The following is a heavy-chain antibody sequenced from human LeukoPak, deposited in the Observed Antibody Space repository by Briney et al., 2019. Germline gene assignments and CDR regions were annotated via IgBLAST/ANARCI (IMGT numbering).Heavy chain of an antibody. Sequence: SQTLSLTCAISGDSVSSNSAVWNWIRQSPSRGLEWLGRTYYRSKWHNEYAESVKSRISINSDTSKNQFSRQLNSVTPEDTAQYYCAGTTDYSSFLAYWGQGTLVTVSS. CDR2: TYYRSKWHN. D-gene: IGHD4-11*01. CDR1: GDSVSSNSAV. V-gene: IGHV6-1*01. CDR3: AGTTDYSSFLAY. J-gene: IGHJ4*02.